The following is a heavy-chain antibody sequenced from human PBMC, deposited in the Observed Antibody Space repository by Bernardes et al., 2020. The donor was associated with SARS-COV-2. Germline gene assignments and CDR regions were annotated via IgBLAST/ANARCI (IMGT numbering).Heavy chain of an antibody. CDR2: ISWNSGSI. CDR1: GFTFDDYA. CDR3: AKPDCSGGSCYGY. D-gene: IGHD2-15*01. V-gene: IGHV3-9*01. J-gene: IGHJ4*02. Sequence: GGSLIRSCAASGFTFDDYAMHWVRQAPGQGLEWVSGISWNSGSIGYADSVKGRFTISRDNAKNSLYLQMNSLRAEDTALYYCAKPDCSGGSCYGYWGQGTLVTVSS.